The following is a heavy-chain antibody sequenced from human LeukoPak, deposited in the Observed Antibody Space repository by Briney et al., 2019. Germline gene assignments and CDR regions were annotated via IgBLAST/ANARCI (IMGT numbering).Heavy chain of an antibody. D-gene: IGHD2-15*01. J-gene: IGHJ6*02. CDR2: IWYDGSNN. V-gene: IGHV3-33*01. CDR3: ARDRVGYCSGGSCYRIYYGMDV. Sequence: GRSLRLSCAASGFTFSSYGMHWVRQAPGKGLEWVAVIWYDGSNNYYADSVKGRFTISRDNSKNTLYLQMNSLRAEDTAVYYCARDRVGYCSGGSCYRIYYGMDVWGQGTTVTVSS. CDR1: GFTFSSYG.